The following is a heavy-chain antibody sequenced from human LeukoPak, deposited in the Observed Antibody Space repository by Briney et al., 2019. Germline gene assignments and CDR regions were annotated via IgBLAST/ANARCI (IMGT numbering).Heavy chain of an antibody. CDR3: ARGASARQDF. CDR1: GFTFSTYW. Sequence: GGSLRLSCAASGFTFSTYWMHWVRQAPGKGLVWVSRIYIDRSSTNYADSVKGRFTISRDNAKNTLYLQMDGLRADDTAVYYCARGASARQDFWGQGTLVTVSS. D-gene: IGHD2-2*01. CDR2: IYIDRSST. J-gene: IGHJ4*02. V-gene: IGHV3-74*01.